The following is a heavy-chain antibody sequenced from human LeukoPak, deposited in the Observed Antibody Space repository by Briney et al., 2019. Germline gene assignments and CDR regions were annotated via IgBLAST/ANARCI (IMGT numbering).Heavy chain of an antibody. D-gene: IGHD3-10*01. V-gene: IGHV4-34*01. J-gene: IGHJ4*02. Sequence: PSETLSLTCAVYGGSFSGYYWSWIRQPPGKGLEWIGEINHSGSTNYNPSLKSRVTISVHTSKNQFSLKLSSVTAADTAVYYCARGPRITMVRGVIKPFDYWGQGTLVTVSS. CDR1: GGSFSGYY. CDR2: INHSGST. CDR3: ARGPRITMVRGVIKPFDY.